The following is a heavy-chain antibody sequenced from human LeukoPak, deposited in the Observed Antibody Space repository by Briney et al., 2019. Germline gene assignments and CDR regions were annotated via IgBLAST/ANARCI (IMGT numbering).Heavy chain of an antibody. CDR3: AKGISVWYGDYVDY. CDR2: ISGSGGST. Sequence: GGSLRLSCAVSGFTFSSYAMSWVRQAPGKGLEWVSAISGSGGSTYYADSVKGRFTISRDNSKNTLYLQMNTLRAEDTAVYYCAKGISVWYGDYVDYWGQGTLVTVSS. CDR1: GFTFSSYA. V-gene: IGHV3-23*01. J-gene: IGHJ4*02. D-gene: IGHD3-10*01.